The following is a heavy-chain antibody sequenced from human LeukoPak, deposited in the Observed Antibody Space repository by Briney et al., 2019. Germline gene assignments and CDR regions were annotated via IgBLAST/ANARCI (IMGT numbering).Heavy chain of an antibody. Sequence: PGGSLRLSCAASGFIFSDYYMSWIRQAPGKGLEWVSIIYSGGTTYYADSVKGRFTISRDNSKNTLYLQMSSLRAEDTAVYYCARDDGIGGPFDYWGQGTLVTVSS. J-gene: IGHJ4*02. CDR1: GFIFSDYY. D-gene: IGHD4-23*01. V-gene: IGHV3-53*01. CDR2: IYSGGTT. CDR3: ARDDGIGGPFDY.